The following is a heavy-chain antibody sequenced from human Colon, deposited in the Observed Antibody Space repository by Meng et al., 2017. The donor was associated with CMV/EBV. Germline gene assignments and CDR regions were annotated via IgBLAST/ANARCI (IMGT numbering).Heavy chain of an antibody. J-gene: IGHJ4*02. CDR1: GWSFSGYY. Sequence: CVVSGWSFSGYYWSWLRQPPGKGLEWIGEINHSGSTNYNRSLKSRVIISLDTSKNQFSLKLNSVTAADTAVYYCARGGGSSNWPLIYWGQGTLVTVSS. CDR2: INHSGST. CDR3: ARGGGSSNWPLIY. V-gene: IGHV4-34*01. D-gene: IGHD6-13*01.